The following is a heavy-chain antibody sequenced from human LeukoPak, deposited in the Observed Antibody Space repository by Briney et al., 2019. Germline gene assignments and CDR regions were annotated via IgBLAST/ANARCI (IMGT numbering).Heavy chain of an antibody. CDR1: GGTFSSYA. D-gene: IGHD2-15*01. CDR3: ASKGYCSGGSCFPDY. J-gene: IGHJ4*02. V-gene: IGHV1-69*04. Sequence: GASVKVSCKASGGTFSSYAISWVRQAPGQGLEWMGRIIPILGIANYAQKFQGRVTITADKSTSTAYMELSSLRSEDTAVYYCASKGYCSGGSCFPDYWGQGTLVTVSS. CDR2: IIPILGIA.